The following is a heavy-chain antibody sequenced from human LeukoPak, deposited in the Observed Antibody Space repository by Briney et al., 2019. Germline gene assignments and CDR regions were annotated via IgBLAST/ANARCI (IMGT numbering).Heavy chain of an antibody. CDR2: IKQDGSEI. D-gene: IGHD5-12*01. J-gene: IGHJ6*03. V-gene: IGHV3-7*01. Sequence: GGSPRLSCAASGFTFSRNWMTWVRQAPGRGLEWVANIKQDGSEIYYVDSVKGRFTISRDNAKNSLYLQMNSLRAEDTAVYYCARDGATFSGYDWYYYMDVWGKGTTVTVSS. CDR1: GFTFSRNW. CDR3: ARDGATFSGYDWYYYMDV.